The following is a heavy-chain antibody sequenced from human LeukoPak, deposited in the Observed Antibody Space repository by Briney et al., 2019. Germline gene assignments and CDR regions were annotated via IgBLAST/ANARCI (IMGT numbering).Heavy chain of an antibody. J-gene: IGHJ4*02. D-gene: IGHD1/OR15-1a*01. CDR3: ARGVGTKVDY. Sequence: SQTLSLTCTVSGGSISSGGFYWSWIRQYPGKGLEWIRYIYYSGSTFYNPSLKSRVTISVDTSKNQFSLKLSSVTAADTAVYYCARGVGTKVDYWGQGTLVSVSS. CDR2: IYYSGST. V-gene: IGHV4-31*03. CDR1: GGSISSGGFY.